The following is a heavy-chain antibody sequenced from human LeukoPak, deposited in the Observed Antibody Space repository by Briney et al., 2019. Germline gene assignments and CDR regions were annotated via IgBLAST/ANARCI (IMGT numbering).Heavy chain of an antibody. Sequence: ASVKVSCKASGYTITSYYMHWVRQAPGQGLECMGIINPSGGSTSYAQKFQGRVTMTRDTSTSKDYMELSSLRSEDTAVYYCASYPRELLGAFDIWGQGTMVTVSS. CDR1: GYTITSYY. J-gene: IGHJ3*02. D-gene: IGHD1-26*01. CDR2: INPSGGST. V-gene: IGHV1-46*01. CDR3: ASYPRELLGAFDI.